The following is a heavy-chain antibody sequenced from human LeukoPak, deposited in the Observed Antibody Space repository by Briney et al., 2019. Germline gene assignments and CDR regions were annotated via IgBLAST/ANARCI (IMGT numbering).Heavy chain of an antibody. V-gene: IGHV4-30-2*01. CDR1: GGSISSGGYS. J-gene: IGHJ5*02. Sequence: SETLSLTCAVSGGSISSGGYSWSWIRQPPGKGLEWIGYIYHSGSTNYNPSLKSRVTISVDTSKNQFSLKLSSVTAADTAVYYCARGYDCSSTSCYRRSGRQRWFDPWGQGTLVTVSS. D-gene: IGHD2-2*01. CDR3: ARGYDCSSTSCYRRSGRQRWFDP. CDR2: IYHSGST.